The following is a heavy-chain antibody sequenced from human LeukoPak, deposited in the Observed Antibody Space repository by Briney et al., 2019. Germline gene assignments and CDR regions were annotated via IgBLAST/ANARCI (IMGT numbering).Heavy chain of an antibody. CDR2: IYSGGST. J-gene: IGHJ4*02. D-gene: IGHD3-16*01. Sequence: GGSLRLSCAASGFTFSSYGMHWVRQAPGKGLEWVAVIYSGGSTYYADSVKGRFTISRDNSKNTLYLQMNSLRAEDTAVYYCARDKFGGTDYWGQGTLVTVSS. V-gene: IGHV3-66*01. CDR3: ARDKFGGTDY. CDR1: GFTFSSYG.